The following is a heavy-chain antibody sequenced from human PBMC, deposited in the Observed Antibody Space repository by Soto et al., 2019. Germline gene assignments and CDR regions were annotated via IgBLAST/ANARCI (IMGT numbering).Heavy chain of an antibody. CDR2: IYYSGST. CDR1: GGSISSSSYY. D-gene: IGHD2-15*01. Sequence: SETLSLTCTVSGGSISSSSYYWGWIRQPPGKGLEWIGSIYYSGSTYYNPSLKSRVTISFDASKNEISLQVRSATAADAAVYYCARDLKEYCSDGKCNWFDPWGQGTLVTVSS. J-gene: IGHJ5*02. CDR3: ARDLKEYCSDGKCNWFDP. V-gene: IGHV4-39*07.